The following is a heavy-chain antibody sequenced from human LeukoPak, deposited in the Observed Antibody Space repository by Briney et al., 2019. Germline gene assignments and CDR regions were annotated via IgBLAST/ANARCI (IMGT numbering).Heavy chain of an antibody. J-gene: IGHJ4*02. CDR3: ANCARYCSSGVCYSDYCY. D-gene: IGHD2-8*01. CDR2: IKQDGSEK. CDR1: GFTFSSYW. Sequence: GGSLRLSCAASGFTFSSYWMSWVRQAPGKGLEWVANIKQDGSEKYYVDSVKGRFTISRDNAKNSLYLQMNSLRAEDTAVYDCANCARYCSSGVCYSDYCYWGPVIMVT. V-gene: IGHV3-7*01.